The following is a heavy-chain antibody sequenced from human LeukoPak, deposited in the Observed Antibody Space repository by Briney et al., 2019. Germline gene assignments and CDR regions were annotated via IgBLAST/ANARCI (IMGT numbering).Heavy chain of an antibody. CDR3: ARGGEYFDSNDYIKTFDY. CDR2: IGRAGDT. V-gene: IGHV3-13*04. J-gene: IGHJ4*02. Sequence: GGSLRLSCVASGFSFSSYDTQWVRQVKGKGLEWVSAIGRAGDTHYPDSVKGRFTISRENAKNSVYLQMNSLRAEDTAVYYCARGGEYFDSNDYIKTFDYWGQGTLVTVSS. CDR1: GFSFSSYD. D-gene: IGHD3-22*01.